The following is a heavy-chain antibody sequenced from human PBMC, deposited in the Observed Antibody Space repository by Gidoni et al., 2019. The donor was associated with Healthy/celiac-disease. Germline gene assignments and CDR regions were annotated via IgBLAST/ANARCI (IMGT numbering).Heavy chain of an antibody. Sequence: QVQLVQSGAEVKKPGASVKVSCKASGYTFTSYAMHWVRQAPGQRLEWMGWINAGNGNTKYSQKFQGRVTITRDTSASTAYMELSSLRSEDTAVYYCAREGDYIWGSYRFDPWGQGTLVTVSS. CDR3: AREGDYIWGSYRFDP. V-gene: IGHV1-3*01. J-gene: IGHJ5*02. CDR1: GYTFTSYA. CDR2: INAGNGNT. D-gene: IGHD3-16*02.